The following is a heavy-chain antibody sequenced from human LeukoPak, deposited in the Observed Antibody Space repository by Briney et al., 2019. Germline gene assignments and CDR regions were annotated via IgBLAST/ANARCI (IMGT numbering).Heavy chain of an antibody. V-gene: IGHV4-34*01. Sequence: PSETLSLACALYGGSFSGYHGSWIRDPPGKGLEWIGEINHSGSTNYNPSLKSRVTISVDTSKNQFSLKLSSVSAADTAVYYCARGDYYGSGSDSRWFDRWGQGTLVTVSS. J-gene: IGHJ5*02. CDR1: GGSFSGYH. CDR2: INHSGST. D-gene: IGHD3-10*01. CDR3: ARGDYYGSGSDSRWFDR.